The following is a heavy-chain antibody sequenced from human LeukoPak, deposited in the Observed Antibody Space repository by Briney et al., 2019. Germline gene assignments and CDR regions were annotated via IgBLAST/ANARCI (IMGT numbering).Heavy chain of an antibody. V-gene: IGHV4-38-2*02. CDR3: ARPTSSNYAGFFFDF. CDR2: IYHSVSL. CDR1: GYSISSGYY. Sequence: SETLSLTCSVSGYSISSGYYWAWIRLTPGKGLEWIGSIYHSVSLYYNPSLRSRVTISVDTSKNQFSLKVNSMTAADTAVYYCARPTSSNYAGFFFDFWRQGTLVTVSS. J-gene: IGHJ4*02. D-gene: IGHD4-11*01.